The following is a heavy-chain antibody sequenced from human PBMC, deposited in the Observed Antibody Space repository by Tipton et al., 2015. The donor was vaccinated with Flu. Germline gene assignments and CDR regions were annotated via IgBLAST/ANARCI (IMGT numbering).Heavy chain of an antibody. V-gene: IGHV3-33*01. CDR2: VWYDGTNE. CDR1: GFTFSSYA. D-gene: IGHD1/OR15-1a*01. CDR3: ARGGWASDTNNLLDY. Sequence: RSLRLSCAASGFTFSSYAMHWVRQAPGKGLEWVAGVWYDGTNEYYADSVKGRFTISRDNAKNSLYLQLNSLRPEDTAIYYCARGGWASDTNNLLDYWGQGTLVTVSS. J-gene: IGHJ4*02.